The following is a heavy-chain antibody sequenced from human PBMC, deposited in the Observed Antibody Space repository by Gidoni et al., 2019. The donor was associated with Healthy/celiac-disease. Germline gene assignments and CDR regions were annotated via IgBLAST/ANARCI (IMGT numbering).Heavy chain of an antibody. V-gene: IGHV4-38-2*02. Sequence: QVQLQESGPGLVKPSETLSLTCTVSGYSISSGYYWGWIRQPPGKGREWIGSIYHSGGTYYNPSLKSRVTISVDTSKNQFSLKLSSVTAADTAVYYCAREAYDSSGYYYVGRDYWGQGTLVTVSS. D-gene: IGHD3-22*01. J-gene: IGHJ4*02. CDR1: GYSISSGYY. CDR2: IYHSGGT. CDR3: AREAYDSSGYYYVGRDY.